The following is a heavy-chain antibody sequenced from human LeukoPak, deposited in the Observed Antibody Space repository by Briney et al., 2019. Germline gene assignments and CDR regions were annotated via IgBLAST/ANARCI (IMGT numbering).Heavy chain of an antibody. CDR1: GYTFTGYY. Sequence: SVKVSCKASGYTFTGYYMHWVRQAPGQGLEWMGGIIPIFGTANYAQKFQGRVTITADESTSTAYMELSSLRSEDTAVYYCARAVTIAPYYYYYMDVWGKGTTVTISS. CDR3: ARAVTIAPYYYYYMDV. CDR2: IIPIFGTA. D-gene: IGHD3-9*01. V-gene: IGHV1-69*13. J-gene: IGHJ6*03.